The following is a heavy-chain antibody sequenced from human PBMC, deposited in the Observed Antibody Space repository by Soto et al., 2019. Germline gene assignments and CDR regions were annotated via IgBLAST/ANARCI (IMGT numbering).Heavy chain of an antibody. Sequence: EVQLVESGGGLVQPGGSLRLSCAASGFTFSSYWMSWVRQAPGKGLEWVANIKQDGSEKYYVDSVKGRFTISRDNAKNSLYLQMNSLGAEDTAVYYCARDEGYCSSTSCYSGYYYYYMDVWGKGTTVTVSS. CDR1: GFTFSSYW. D-gene: IGHD2-2*01. CDR2: IKQDGSEK. J-gene: IGHJ6*03. CDR3: ARDEGYCSSTSCYSGYYYYYMDV. V-gene: IGHV3-7*01.